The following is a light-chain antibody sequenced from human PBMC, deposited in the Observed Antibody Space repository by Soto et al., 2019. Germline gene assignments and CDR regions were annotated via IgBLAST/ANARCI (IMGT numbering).Light chain of an antibody. CDR2: GAS. J-gene: IGKJ1*01. Sequence: EIVLTQSPGTLSLSPGERAALSCRASQSVSNNYLAWYQQKPGQAPRLLIYGASRRATGIPDRFSGSGSGADFTLTISRLEPDDFAVYYCQQHGSSPWTFGQGSKVEIK. CDR1: QSVSNNY. CDR3: QQHGSSPWT. V-gene: IGKV3-20*01.